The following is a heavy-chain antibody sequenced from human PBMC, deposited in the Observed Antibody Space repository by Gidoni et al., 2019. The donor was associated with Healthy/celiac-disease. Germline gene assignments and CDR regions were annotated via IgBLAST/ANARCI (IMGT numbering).Heavy chain of an antibody. CDR2: INHSGST. CDR1: GGSFSGYY. Sequence: QVQLQQWGAGLLKPSETLSLTCAVYGGSFSGYYWSWIRQPPGKGLEWIGEINHSGSTNYNPSLKSRVTISVDTSKNQFSLKLSSVTAADTAVYYCARGRIGFSRQRDAFDIWGQGTMVTVSS. J-gene: IGHJ3*02. D-gene: IGHD2-15*01. CDR3: ARGRIGFSRQRDAFDI. V-gene: IGHV4-34*01.